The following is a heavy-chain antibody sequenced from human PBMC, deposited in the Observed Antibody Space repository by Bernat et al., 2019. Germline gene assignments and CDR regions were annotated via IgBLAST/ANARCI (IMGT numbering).Heavy chain of an antibody. D-gene: IGHD3-22*01. V-gene: IGHV3-74*01. CDR1: GFTFSTYW. J-gene: IGHJ5*02. CDR3: ARVGGGSSGYVNWFDP. Sequence: EVQLVESGGALVQPGGSLRLSCAASGFTFSTYWMHWVRQAPGNGLVWVSRINDDGSNTNYADSVKGRFTISRDNAKDTLYLQMNSLRAEDTAVYYCARVGGGSSGYVNWFDPWGQGTLVTVSS. CDR2: INDDGSNT.